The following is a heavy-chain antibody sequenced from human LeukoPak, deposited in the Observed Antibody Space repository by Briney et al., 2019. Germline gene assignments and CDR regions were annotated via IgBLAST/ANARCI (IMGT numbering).Heavy chain of an antibody. CDR2: MSDTGNSI. CDR1: GFTFSDYY. J-gene: IGHJ4*02. D-gene: IGHD6-13*01. V-gene: IGHV3-11*04. Sequence: GGSLRLSCAASGFTFSDYYMNWIRRAPGKGLEWVSYMSDTGNSIYYADSVKGRFTISRDNAKNSLYLQMNSLRAEDTAVYYCARAPGYRGFLDYWGQGTLVTVSS. CDR3: ARAPGYRGFLDY.